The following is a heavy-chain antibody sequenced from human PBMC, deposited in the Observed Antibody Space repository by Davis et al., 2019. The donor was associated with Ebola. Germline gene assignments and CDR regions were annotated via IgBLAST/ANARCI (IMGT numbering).Heavy chain of an antibody. CDR1: GGTFSSYA. D-gene: IGHD2-8*01. Sequence: AASVKVSCKASGGTFSSYAISWVRQAPGQGLEWMGGIIPIFGTANYAQKFQGRVTITADESTSTAYMELSSLRSEDTAVYYCARSGDYCTNGVCYYYGMDVWGQGTTVTVSS. CDR2: IIPIFGTA. J-gene: IGHJ6*02. CDR3: ARSGDYCTNGVCYYYGMDV. V-gene: IGHV1-69*13.